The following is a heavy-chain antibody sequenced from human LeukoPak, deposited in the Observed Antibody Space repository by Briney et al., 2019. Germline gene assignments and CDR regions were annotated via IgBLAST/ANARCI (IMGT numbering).Heavy chain of an antibody. Sequence: GGSLRLSCAASGFTFSGSAMHWVRQASGKGLEWVGRIRSKANSYATAYAASVKGRFTTSRDDSKNTAYLQMNSLKTEDTAVYYCTRDCGGDCYDNYWGQGTLVTVSS. CDR1: GFTFSGSA. J-gene: IGHJ4*02. V-gene: IGHV3-73*01. D-gene: IGHD2-21*02. CDR2: IRSKANSYAT. CDR3: TRDCGGDCYDNY.